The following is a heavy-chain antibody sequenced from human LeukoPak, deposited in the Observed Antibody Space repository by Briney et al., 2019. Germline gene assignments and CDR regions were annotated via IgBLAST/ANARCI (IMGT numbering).Heavy chain of an antibody. CDR3: ARESAPEYGSGNYIDY. V-gene: IGHV4-30-2*01. J-gene: IGHJ4*02. CDR1: GGSISSGGYS. D-gene: IGHD3-10*01. Sequence: PSETLSLTCAVSGGSISSGGYSWSWIRQPPGKGLEWIGYIYHSGSTYYNPSLKSRVTISVDRSKNQFSLKLGSVTAADTAVYYCARESAPEYGSGNYIDYWGQGTLVTVSS. CDR2: IYHSGST.